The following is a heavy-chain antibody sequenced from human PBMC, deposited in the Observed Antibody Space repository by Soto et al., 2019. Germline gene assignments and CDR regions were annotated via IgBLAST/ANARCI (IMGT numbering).Heavy chain of an antibody. Sequence: SETLSLTCAVSGGSISSGGYSWSWIRQPPGKGLEWIGYIYHSGSTYYNPSLKSRVTISVDRSKNQFSLKLSSVTAADTAVYYCARNFMSYDILTGYYRRPYFAYWGQGTLVTVSS. V-gene: IGHV4-30-2*01. CDR3: ARNFMSYDILTGYYRRPYFAY. J-gene: IGHJ4*02. CDR2: IYHSGST. CDR1: GGSISSGGYS. D-gene: IGHD3-9*01.